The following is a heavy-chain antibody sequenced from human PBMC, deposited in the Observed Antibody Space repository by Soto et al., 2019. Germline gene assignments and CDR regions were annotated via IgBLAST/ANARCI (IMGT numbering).Heavy chain of an antibody. CDR3: SAGALDYYGMDV. D-gene: IGHD3-16*02. J-gene: IGHJ6*02. V-gene: IGHV1-69*13. Sequence: SVKVSCKASGGTFSSYAISWVRQAPGQGLEWMGGIIPIFGTANYAQKFQGRVTITADESTSTAYMELSSLRSEDTAVYYCSAGALDYYGMDVWGQGTTVTVSS. CDR1: GGTFSSYA. CDR2: IIPIFGTA.